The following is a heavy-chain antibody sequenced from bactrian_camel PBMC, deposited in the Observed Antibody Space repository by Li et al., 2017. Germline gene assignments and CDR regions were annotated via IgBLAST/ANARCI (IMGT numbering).Heavy chain of an antibody. CDR3: AADRRAYCSVSWRSVDYNY. CDR2: INSGFGVT. Sequence: VQLVESGGGYVQPGGSLRLSCAASGFTFSSYYMSWVRQAPGKGLEWVSAINSGFGVTYYADSVKGRFTISRDNAKNTVYLQMNSLKPEDTAMYYCAADRRAYCSVSWRSVDYNYRGQGTQVTVS. J-gene: IGHJ4*01. V-gene: IGHV3S40*01. D-gene: IGHD3*01. CDR1: GFTFSSYY.